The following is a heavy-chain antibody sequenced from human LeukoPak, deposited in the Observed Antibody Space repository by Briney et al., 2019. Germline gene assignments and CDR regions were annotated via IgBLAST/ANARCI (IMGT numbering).Heavy chain of an antibody. CDR2: IKQHGSEK. J-gene: IGHJ6*03. D-gene: IGHD4-11*01. Sequence: GGSLRLSCVASGFIFNTYWMSWVRQAPGKGLEWVANIKQHGSEKYHVDSVKGRFTISRDNAKNSLFLQMNSLRAEDTAVYYCVRVRGSNYADYYYYMDVWGKGTTVTVSS. CDR3: VRVRGSNYADYYYYMDV. CDR1: GFIFNTYW. V-gene: IGHV3-7*01.